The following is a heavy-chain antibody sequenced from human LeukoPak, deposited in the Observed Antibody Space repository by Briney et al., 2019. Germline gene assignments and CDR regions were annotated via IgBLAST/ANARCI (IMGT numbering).Heavy chain of an antibody. CDR2: ISYDGSIK. D-gene: IGHD2/OR15-2a*01. CDR1: GFPFSGYA. Sequence: GRSLRLSCAASGFPFSGYAMHWVRQAPGKGLVGVAVISYDGSIKYYGDSVKGRFTISRDNSKNTLYLQMNSLRAEDTAVYYCARESGLSNSSRDAFDIWGQGTMVTVSP. CDR3: ARESGLSNSSRDAFDI. J-gene: IGHJ3*02. V-gene: IGHV3-30*04.